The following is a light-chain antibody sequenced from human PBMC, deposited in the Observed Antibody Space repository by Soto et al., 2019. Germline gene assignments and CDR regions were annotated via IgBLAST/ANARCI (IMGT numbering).Light chain of an antibody. V-gene: IGKV1-5*01. CDR2: DAS. CDR3: QQYNRYSGT. Sequence: DIQMTQSPSTLSASVGDRVTITCRASQSISSWLAWYQQKPGKAPKLLIYDASSLESGGPSRFSGSGSGTEFTLPISRRQPDDFATYYCQQYNRYSGTFGQGTKVEI. J-gene: IGKJ1*01. CDR1: QSISSW.